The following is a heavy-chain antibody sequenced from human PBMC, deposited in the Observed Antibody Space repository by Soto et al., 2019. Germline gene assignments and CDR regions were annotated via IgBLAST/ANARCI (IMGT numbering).Heavy chain of an antibody. J-gene: IGHJ6*02. CDR2: INPSGGST. D-gene: IGHD1-1*01. V-gene: IGHV1-46*01. CDR1: GYTFTSYY. Sequence: ASVKVSCKASGYTFTSYYMHWVRQAPGQGLEWMGIINPSGGSTSYAQKFQGRVTMTRDTSTSTVYMELSSLRSEDTAVYYCARDSPLLERRPLNYYYYYGMDVWGQGTTVTVS. CDR3: ARDSPLLERRPLNYYYYYGMDV.